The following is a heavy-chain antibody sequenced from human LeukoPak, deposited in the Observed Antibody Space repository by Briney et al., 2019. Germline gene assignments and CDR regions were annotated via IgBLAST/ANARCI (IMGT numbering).Heavy chain of an antibody. V-gene: IGHV4-34*01. Sequence: SETLSLTCAVYGGSFSGYYWSWIRQPPGKGLEWIGEINHSGTTNYNPSLKSRVTISVDTSKNQFSLKLSSVTAADTAVYYCARGGGPYDSSEGFDCWSQGALVTVSS. CDR2: INHSGTT. D-gene: IGHD3-22*01. CDR1: GGSFSGYY. J-gene: IGHJ4*02. CDR3: ARGGGPYDSSEGFDC.